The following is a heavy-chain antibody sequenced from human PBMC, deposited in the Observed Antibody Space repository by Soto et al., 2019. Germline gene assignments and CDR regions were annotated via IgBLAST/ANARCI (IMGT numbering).Heavy chain of an antibody. CDR2: INHSGST. CDR3: ARELLRFGEFFYYYYGMDV. Sequence: LSLTCAVYGGSFSGYYWSWIRQPPGKGLEWIGEINHSGSTNYNPSLKSRVTISVDTSKNQFSLKLSSVTAADTAVYYCARELLRFGEFFYYYYGMDVWGQGTTVTVSS. D-gene: IGHD3-10*01. J-gene: IGHJ6*02. V-gene: IGHV4-34*01. CDR1: GGSFSGYY.